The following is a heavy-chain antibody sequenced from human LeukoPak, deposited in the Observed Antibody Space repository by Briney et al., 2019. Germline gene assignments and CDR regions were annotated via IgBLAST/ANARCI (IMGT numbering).Heavy chain of an antibody. CDR2: IRYDGSNK. CDR1: GFTFSSYA. V-gene: IGHV3-30*02. D-gene: IGHD3-10*01. Sequence: GGSLRLSCAASGFTFSSYAMHWVRQAPGKGLEWVAFIRYDGSNKYNADSVKGRFTISRDNSKNTLSLQMNSLRAEDTAVYYCAKSPTQLLWFGEFFFDYWGQGTLVTVSS. J-gene: IGHJ4*02. CDR3: AKSPTQLLWFGEFFFDY.